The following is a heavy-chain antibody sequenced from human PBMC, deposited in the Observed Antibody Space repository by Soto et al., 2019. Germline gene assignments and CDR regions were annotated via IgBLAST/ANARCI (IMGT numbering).Heavy chain of an antibody. Sequence: GGSLRLSXAASGFTFSSYAMHWVRQAPGKGLEWVAVISYDGSDKYYADPVKGRFTISRDNSKNTLYLQMNSLRAEDTAVYYCAKVVITFGGVRIARHGLDVWGQGTTVTVSS. CDR2: ISYDGSDK. CDR1: GFTFSSYA. CDR3: AKVVITFGGVRIARHGLDV. J-gene: IGHJ6*02. D-gene: IGHD3-16*01. V-gene: IGHV3-30*18.